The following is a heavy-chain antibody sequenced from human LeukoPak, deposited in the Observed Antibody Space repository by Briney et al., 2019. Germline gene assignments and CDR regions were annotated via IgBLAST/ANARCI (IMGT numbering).Heavy chain of an antibody. Sequence: GGSLRLSCAASGFTFSTYGMTWVRQAPGKGLEWVSTITASGGSTYYADSVKGRFTISRDNSKNTLYLQMSSLRAEDTAVYYCAREDTAMAEADYWGQGTLVTVSS. J-gene: IGHJ4*02. CDR1: GFTFSTYG. V-gene: IGHV3-23*01. D-gene: IGHD5-18*01. CDR3: AREDTAMAEADY. CDR2: ITASGGST.